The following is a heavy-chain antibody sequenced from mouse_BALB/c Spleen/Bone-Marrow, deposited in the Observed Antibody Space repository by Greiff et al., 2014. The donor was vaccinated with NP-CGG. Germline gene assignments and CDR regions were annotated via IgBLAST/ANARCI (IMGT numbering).Heavy chain of an antibody. D-gene: IGHD2-2*01. Sequence: VQLQQPGAELVKPGASVKLSCTASGFNIKDTYIHWVKQRPEQGLEWIGRIDPANDNTKYDPRFQGKATITADTSSSTAYLQLSSLTSEDTAVYYCASYVYGYYFDYWGQGTTLTVSS. V-gene: IGHV14-3*02. CDR3: ASYVYGYYFDY. CDR1: GFNIKDTY. CDR2: IDPANDNT. J-gene: IGHJ2*01.